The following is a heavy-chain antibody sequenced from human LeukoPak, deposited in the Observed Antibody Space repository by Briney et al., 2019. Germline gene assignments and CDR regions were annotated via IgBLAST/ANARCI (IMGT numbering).Heavy chain of an antibody. CDR3: AKDQLLRLRYFDWRGSGYFDY. V-gene: IGHV3-23*01. Sequence: GGSLRLSCAASGFTFSSYAMSWVRQAPGKGLEWVSAISGSGGSTYYADSVKGRFTISRDNSKNTLYLQMNSLRAEDTAVYYCAKDQLLRLRYFDWRGSGYFDYWGQGTPVTVSS. D-gene: IGHD3-9*01. CDR1: GFTFSSYA. CDR2: ISGSGGST. J-gene: IGHJ4*02.